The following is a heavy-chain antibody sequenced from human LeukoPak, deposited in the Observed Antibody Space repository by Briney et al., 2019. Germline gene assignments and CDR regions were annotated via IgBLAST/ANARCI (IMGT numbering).Heavy chain of an antibody. V-gene: IGHV3-30*18. CDR3: AKGRQQWWTFDALDI. Sequence: GGSLRLSCVASGFTFSRYGMHWVRQAPGKGLEWVALISFDGSKKYDADSVKGRFTISRDNSKTTLYLQMNSLIPDDTAVYYCAKGRQQWWTFDALDIWGQGTMVTVSS. D-gene: IGHD5-18*01. CDR2: ISFDGSKK. CDR1: GFTFSRYG. J-gene: IGHJ3*02.